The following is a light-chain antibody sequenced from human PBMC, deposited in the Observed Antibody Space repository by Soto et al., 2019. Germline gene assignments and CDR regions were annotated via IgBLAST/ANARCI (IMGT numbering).Light chain of an antibody. CDR2: GAS. V-gene: IGKV1-39*01. J-gene: IGKJ4*01. CDR1: QSISSY. CDR3: QQSHSTPLT. Sequence: DIQMTQSPSSLSASVGDRVTITCRASQSISSYLNWYQQKPGKAPKVLISGASSLQSGVPLRFSGSGSGTDFTLTISSLQSEDFVSYYCQQSHSTPLTFGGGTKVEIK.